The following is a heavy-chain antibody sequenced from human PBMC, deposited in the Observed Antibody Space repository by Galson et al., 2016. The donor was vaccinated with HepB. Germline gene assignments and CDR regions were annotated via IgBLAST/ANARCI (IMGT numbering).Heavy chain of an antibody. V-gene: IGHV4-4*02. Sequence: SETLSLTCAVSGGSISSSNWWSWVRQPPGKGLEWIGDIYHSGSTNYNPSLKSRVTISVDKSKNQFSLKLSSVTAADTAVYYCARVSGVHYYFDYWGQGTLGTVSS. CDR2: IYHSGST. D-gene: IGHD7-27*01. J-gene: IGHJ4*02. CDR3: ARVSGVHYYFDY. CDR1: GGSISSSNW.